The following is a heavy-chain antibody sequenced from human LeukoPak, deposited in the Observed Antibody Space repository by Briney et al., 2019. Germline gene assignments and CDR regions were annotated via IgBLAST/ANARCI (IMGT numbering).Heavy chain of an antibody. V-gene: IGHV3-30*02. CDR2: IRYDGSNK. CDR3: AKGVMVRVVIQGSWFDP. Sequence: GGSLRLSCAASGFTFSSYGMHWVRQAPGKGLEWVAFIRYDGSNKYYADSVKGRFTISRDNSKNTLYLQMNSLRAEDTAVYYCAKGVMVRVVIQGSWFDPWGQGTLVTVSS. CDR1: GFTFSSYG. D-gene: IGHD3-10*01. J-gene: IGHJ5*02.